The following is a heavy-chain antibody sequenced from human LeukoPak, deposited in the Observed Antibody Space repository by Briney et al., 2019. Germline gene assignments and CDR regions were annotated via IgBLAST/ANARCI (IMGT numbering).Heavy chain of an antibody. CDR3: ARRTTNDKWMTNKGGYYFDY. D-gene: IGHD1-1*01. Sequence: SETLSLTCTVSGCSISSSGFHWGWIRQPPGKGLEWIGTIYYSGSTYYNPSLKSRVTISIDTSKNQFSLRLNSVTAADTAVYYCARRTTNDKWMTNKGGYYFDYWGQGTLVTVSS. V-gene: IGHV4-39*01. J-gene: IGHJ4*02. CDR2: IYYSGST. CDR1: GCSISSSGFH.